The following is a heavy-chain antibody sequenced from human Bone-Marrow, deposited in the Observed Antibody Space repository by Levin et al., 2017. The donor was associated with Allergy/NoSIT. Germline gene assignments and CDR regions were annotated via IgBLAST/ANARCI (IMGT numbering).Heavy chain of an antibody. J-gene: IGHJ4*02. Sequence: GASVKVSCKASGYSFNRYGISWVRQAPGQGLEWMGWINTNNGNPTYAQGFTGRFVFSLDTSVSTAYLQISSLKAEDTAVYHCAREGVNGQQGYYFDYWGQGTLVTVSS. CDR3: AREGVNGQQGYYFDY. CDR1: GYSFNRYG. D-gene: IGHD6-13*01. V-gene: IGHV7-4-1*02. CDR2: INTNNGNP.